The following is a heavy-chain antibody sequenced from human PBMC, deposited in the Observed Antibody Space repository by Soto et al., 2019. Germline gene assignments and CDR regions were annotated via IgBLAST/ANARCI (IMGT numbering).Heavy chain of an antibody. J-gene: IGHJ6*02. Sequence: ASVKVSCKASGYTFTSYYMHWVRQAPGQGLEWMGIINPSGGSTSYAQKFQGRVTMTRDTSTSTVYMELSSLRSEDTAVYYCARDLFISSSDLLAAAGPGGLDVWGQGTTVTVSS. CDR1: GYTFTSYY. CDR2: INPSGGST. CDR3: ARDLFISSSDLLAAAGPGGLDV. D-gene: IGHD6-13*01. V-gene: IGHV1-46*01.